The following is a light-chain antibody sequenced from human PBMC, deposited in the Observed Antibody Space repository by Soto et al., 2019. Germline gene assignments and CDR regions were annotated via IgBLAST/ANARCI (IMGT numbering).Light chain of an antibody. J-gene: IGKJ1*01. CDR3: QQYGRT. CDR2: GAS. Sequence: ENVLMQSPGTLSLSPGERATLFCRASQRVSSSFLSWYQQKPGQAPRLLIYGASGRATGIPDRFSGSGSGTDFTLTISRLEPEDFAVYFCQQYGRTFGQGTKVDIK. CDR1: QRVSSSF. V-gene: IGKV3-20*01.